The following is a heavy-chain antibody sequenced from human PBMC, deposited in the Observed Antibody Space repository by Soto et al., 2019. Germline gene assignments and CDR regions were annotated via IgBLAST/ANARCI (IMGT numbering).Heavy chain of an antibody. J-gene: IGHJ6*02. CDR3: ARTTSDGMDV. Sequence: ASVKVSCKASGGTFSSYAISWVRQAPGQGLEWMGGIIPIFGTANYAQKFQGRVTITADESTSTAYMELSSLRSEDTAVYYCARTTSDGMDVWGQGTTDTVSS. V-gene: IGHV1-69*13. CDR2: IIPIFGTA. D-gene: IGHD6-6*01. CDR1: GGTFSSYA.